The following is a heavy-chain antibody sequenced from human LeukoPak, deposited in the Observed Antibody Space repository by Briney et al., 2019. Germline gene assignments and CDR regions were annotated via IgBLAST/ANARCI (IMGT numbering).Heavy chain of an antibody. CDR3: ARERVEMATITPGSYFDY. J-gene: IGHJ4*02. CDR2: FDPEDGET. V-gene: IGHV1-24*01. Sequence: ASVKVSCKVSGYTLTELSMHWVRQAPGKGLEWMGGFDPEDGETIYAQKFQGRVTITADKSTSTAYMELSSLRSEDTAVYYCARERVEMATITPGSYFDYWGQGTLVTVSS. D-gene: IGHD5-24*01. CDR1: GYTLTELS.